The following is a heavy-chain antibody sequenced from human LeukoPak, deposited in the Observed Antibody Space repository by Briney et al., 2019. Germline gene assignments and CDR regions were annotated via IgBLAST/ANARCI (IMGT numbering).Heavy chain of an antibody. CDR3: AKDRYYDSSGGPGIFGY. V-gene: IGHV3-23*01. J-gene: IGHJ4*02. CDR1: GFTFSSYA. Sequence: GGSLRLSCAASGFTFSSYAMSWVRQAPGKGLECVSAISGSGGNTYYADSVKGRFTISRDNSKNTLYLQMNSLRAEDTAVYYCAKDRYYDSSGGPGIFGYWGQGTLVTVSS. CDR2: ISGSGGNT. D-gene: IGHD3-22*01.